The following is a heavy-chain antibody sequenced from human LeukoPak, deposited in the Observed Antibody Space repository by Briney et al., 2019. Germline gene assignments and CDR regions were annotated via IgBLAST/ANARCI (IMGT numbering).Heavy chain of an antibody. CDR1: GSSITSYF. Sequence: PSQTLSLTYAVSGSSITSYFWSWIRQPAGEGLEWVGRIYTSRSNKYNPSLKSRVTMSVDTSNNQVSLELIPSTAADTAVYYCASDYIDRNFDCWGQGTLVTVSS. V-gene: IGHV4-59*10. J-gene: IGHJ4*02. CDR3: ASDYIDRNFDC. D-gene: IGHD4-11*01. CDR2: IYTSRSN.